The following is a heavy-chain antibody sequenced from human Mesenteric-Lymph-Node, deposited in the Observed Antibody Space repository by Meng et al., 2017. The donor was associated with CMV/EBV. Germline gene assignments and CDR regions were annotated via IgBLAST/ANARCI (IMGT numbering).Heavy chain of an antibody. CDR2: INSDGSST. V-gene: IGHV3-74*01. CDR3: ARTSSTSCYD. Sequence: GESLKISCAASGFTFSSYWMHWVRQAPGKGLVWVSRINSDGSSTSYADSVKGRFTISRDNAKNTLFLEMNSLRADDTAVYYCARTSSTSCYDWGQGTLVTVSS. J-gene: IGHJ4*02. CDR1: GFTFSSYW. D-gene: IGHD2-2*01.